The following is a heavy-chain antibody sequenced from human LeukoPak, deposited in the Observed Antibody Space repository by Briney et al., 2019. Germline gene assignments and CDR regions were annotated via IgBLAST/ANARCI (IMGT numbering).Heavy chain of an antibody. J-gene: IGHJ4*02. CDR2: INSRGNT. V-gene: IGHV4-4*07. CDR3: AREYGDFDY. D-gene: IGHD4-17*01. CDR1: GGSISNYY. Sequence: SETLSLTCIVSGGSISNYYWSWIRQPAGKGLQWIGRINSRGNTNYNPSLKSRITMSVDTSKNQFSLKLHFLTAADTAVYYCAREYGDFDYWGRGTLVTVSS.